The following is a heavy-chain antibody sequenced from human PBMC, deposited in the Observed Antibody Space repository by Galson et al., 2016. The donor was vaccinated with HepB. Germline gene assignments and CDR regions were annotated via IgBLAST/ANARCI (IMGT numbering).Heavy chain of an antibody. CDR2: IWYDGSNE. CDR1: GFSFSSYG. D-gene: IGHD1-26*01. J-gene: IGHJ4*02. Sequence: SLRLSCAASGFSFSSYGMHWVRQAPGKGLEWVALIWYDGSNEHIADSVQGRFTITRDNSKNTLYLQMNSMRAEDTGVYYCSRQNQWDLRSYLDYWGQGTLVILSS. CDR3: SRQNQWDLRSYLDY. V-gene: IGHV3-33*01.